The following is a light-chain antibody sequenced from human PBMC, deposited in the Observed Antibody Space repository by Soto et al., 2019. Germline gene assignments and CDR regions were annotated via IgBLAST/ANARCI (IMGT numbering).Light chain of an antibody. J-gene: IGLJ1*01. CDR2: GNI. CDR3: KSYAGSNTYV. CDR1: SSNIGAGFD. V-gene: IGLV1-40*01. Sequence: QSVLTQPPSVSGAPGQRVTISCTGSSSNIGAGFDVHWYHQIAGTAPKLLIYGNINRPSGVPDRFSGSKSGTSASLAINGLKAEDEAHYFCKSYAGSNTYVFGSGTKLTFL.